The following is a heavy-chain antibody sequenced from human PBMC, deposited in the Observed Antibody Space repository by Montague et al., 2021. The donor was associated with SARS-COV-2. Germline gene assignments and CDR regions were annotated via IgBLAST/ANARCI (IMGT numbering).Heavy chain of an antibody. CDR1: GGSINTYY. Sequence: SETLSLTCTVSGGSINTYYWSWIRQPPGKGLEWIGYIYYSGSTNYNPSLKSRVTISVDTSKNQFSLKLSSVTAADTAVYYCARVGVITTWFYFDYWGQGTLVTVSS. CDR2: IYYSGST. D-gene: IGHD3-22*01. V-gene: IGHV4-59*01. CDR3: ARVGVITTWFYFDY. J-gene: IGHJ4*02.